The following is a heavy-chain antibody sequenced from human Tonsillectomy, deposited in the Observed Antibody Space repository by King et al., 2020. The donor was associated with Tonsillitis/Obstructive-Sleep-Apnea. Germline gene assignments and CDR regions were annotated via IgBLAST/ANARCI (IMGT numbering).Heavy chain of an antibody. CDR3: AREAVEIVLVPGAYPGWFDP. J-gene: IGHJ5*02. D-gene: IGHD2-2*03. CDR2: IIPILGIA. Sequence: VQLVQSGAEVKKPGSSVKVSCKASGGTFSSYAISWVRQAPGQGLEWMGRIIPILGIANYAQKFQGRVTITADKSTSTAYMELSSLRSEDTAVYYCAREAVEIVLVPGAYPGWFDPWGQGTLVTVSS. V-gene: IGHV1-69*04. CDR1: GGTFSSYA.